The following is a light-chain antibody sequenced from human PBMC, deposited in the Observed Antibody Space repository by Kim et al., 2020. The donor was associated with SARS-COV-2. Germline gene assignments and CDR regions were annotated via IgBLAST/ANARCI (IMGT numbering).Light chain of an antibody. J-gene: IGLJ2*01. V-gene: IGLV2-14*03. Sequence: QSITISRTGSSSDVGGYKYVSWYRQQPGTAPILMSYDVDNRPSGVSDRFSGSKSGNTASLTISGLQAEDEGDYYCSSYTRTDTVVFGGGTQLTVL. CDR1: SSDVGGYKY. CDR2: DVD. CDR3: SSYTRTDTVV.